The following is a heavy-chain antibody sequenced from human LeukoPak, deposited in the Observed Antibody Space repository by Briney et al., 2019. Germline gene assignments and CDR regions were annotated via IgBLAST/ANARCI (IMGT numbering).Heavy chain of an antibody. CDR3: AREAPGDCSSTSCYETYFDY. D-gene: IGHD2-2*01. CDR1: GYTFTSYY. J-gene: IGHJ4*02. Sequence: ASVKVSCKASGYTFTSYYMHWVRQAPGQGLEWMGIIKPSGGSTSSAQTFQGRVTMTRDTSTSTGYMELSSLRSVDTAEYYCAREAPGDCSSTSCYETYFDYWGQRTLVTVSS. CDR2: IKPSGGST. V-gene: IGHV1-46*01.